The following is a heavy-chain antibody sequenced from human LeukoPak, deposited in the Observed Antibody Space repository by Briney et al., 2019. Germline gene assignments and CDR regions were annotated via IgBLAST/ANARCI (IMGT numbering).Heavy chain of an antibody. CDR1: GGSISGGSYY. D-gene: IGHD3-9*01. CDR3: ATGYYDILTGYSNDYAFDI. V-gene: IGHV4-61*02. Sequence: SQTLSLTCTVSGGSISGGSYYWSWIRQPAGKGLEWIGRIYTSGSTNYNPSLKSRVTISVDTSKNQFSLKLSSVTAADTAVYYCATGYYDILTGYSNDYAFDIWGQGTMVTVSS. CDR2: IYTSGST. J-gene: IGHJ3*02.